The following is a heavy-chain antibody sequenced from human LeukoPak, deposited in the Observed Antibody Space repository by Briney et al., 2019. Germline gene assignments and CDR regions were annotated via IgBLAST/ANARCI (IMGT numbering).Heavy chain of an antibody. J-gene: IGHJ5*02. Sequence: GGSLRLSCAASGFTFSSYAMSWVRQAPGKGLEWVSYISGSSTKIYYAESVKGRFTISRDNAKNSLSLQMNSLRDEDTAVYYCVRDELDTVLVTRGFDPWGQGTLVTVSS. V-gene: IGHV3-48*02. D-gene: IGHD5-18*01. CDR1: GFTFSSYA. CDR3: VRDELDTVLVTRGFDP. CDR2: ISGSSTKI.